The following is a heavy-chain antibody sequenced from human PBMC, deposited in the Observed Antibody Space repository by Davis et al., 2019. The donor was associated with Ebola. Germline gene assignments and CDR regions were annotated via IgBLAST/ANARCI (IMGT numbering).Heavy chain of an antibody. CDR2: TCYRSKWYN. V-gene: IGHV6-1*01. CDR3: ARGTTLYPFDY. D-gene: IGHD2/OR15-2a*01. Sequence: LRLSCAISGDTVSSNSAAWNWSRQSPSRGLEWLGRTCYRSKWYNDYAVSVKSRITINPDTSKNQFSLQLNAVTPEDTAVFYCARGTTLYPFDYWGQGTLVTVSS. CDR1: GDTVSSNSAA. J-gene: IGHJ4*02.